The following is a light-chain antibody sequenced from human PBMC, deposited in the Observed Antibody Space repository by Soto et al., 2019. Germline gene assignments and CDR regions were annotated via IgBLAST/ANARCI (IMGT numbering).Light chain of an antibody. CDR1: SSDVGVYNY. J-gene: IGLJ3*02. CDR3: CSYAGSPWV. V-gene: IGLV2-11*01. CDR2: DVS. Sequence: QSALTQPRSVSGSPGQSVTISCTGTSSDVGVYNYVSWYQQHPGQAPKRIIFDVSIRPSGVPDRFSGSKSGSTASLTISGLQAEDEADYYCCSYAGSPWVFGGGTQLTVL.